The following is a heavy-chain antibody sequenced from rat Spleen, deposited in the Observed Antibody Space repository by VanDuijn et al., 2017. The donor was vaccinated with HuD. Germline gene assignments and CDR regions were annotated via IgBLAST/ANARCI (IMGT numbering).Heavy chain of an antibody. Sequence: EVQVVESGGGLVQPGRSMKLSCAASGFTFSNYYMAWVRQAPTKGLEWVASISNSGGNTYYRDSVKGRFTISRDNAKSTLYLQMDSLRSEDTATYYCAKEGDGGYSSYPNWFAYWGQGTLVTVSS. D-gene: IGHD1-8*01. J-gene: IGHJ3*01. V-gene: IGHV5-25*01. CDR2: ISNSGGNT. CDR1: GFTFSNYY. CDR3: AKEGDGGYSSYPNWFAY.